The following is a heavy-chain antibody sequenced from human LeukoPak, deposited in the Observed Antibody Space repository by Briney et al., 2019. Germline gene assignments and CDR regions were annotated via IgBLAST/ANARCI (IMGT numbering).Heavy chain of an antibody. CDR3: AKERGTYSESFDC. Sequence: PETLSLTCTVSGGSISGYYWSWIRQPAGKGLEWIGRIYSSGSTNYNPSLKSRVTMSVDTSKNQFSLKLSSVSAADTAVYYCAKERGTYSESFDCWGQGTLVTVSS. CDR1: GGSISGYY. D-gene: IGHD3-10*01. CDR2: IYSSGST. J-gene: IGHJ4*02. V-gene: IGHV4-4*07.